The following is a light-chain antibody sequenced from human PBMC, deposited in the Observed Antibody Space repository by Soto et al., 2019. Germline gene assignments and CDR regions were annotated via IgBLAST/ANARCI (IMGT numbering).Light chain of an antibody. V-gene: IGKV3-15*01. Sequence: EIVKTPSPATLSVSPRARATLSCMASQSVSSNLALYQQKPGQAPSLLIYGASTRATGIPARFSGSGSGTEFTLTISSLQSEDFAIYYCQQYNNWPRTVGQGTKVEIK. CDR1: QSVSSN. CDR2: GAS. CDR3: QQYNNWPRT. J-gene: IGKJ1*01.